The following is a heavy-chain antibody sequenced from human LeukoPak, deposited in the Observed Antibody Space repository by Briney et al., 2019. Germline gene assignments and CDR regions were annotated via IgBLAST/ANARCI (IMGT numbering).Heavy chain of an antibody. CDR3: ASETLAYCGGDCYSGPFDI. CDR1: GGSINSGGSY. V-gene: IGHV4-31*03. D-gene: IGHD2-21*02. CDR2: ISYSGST. J-gene: IGHJ3*02. Sequence: PSETLSLTCTVSGGSINSGGSYWSWIRQHPGKGLEWIGHISYSGSTFYNPSLQSRVIMSVDTSKNQFSLKLSSVTAADTAVYFCASETLAYCGGDCYSGPFDIWGQGTLVTVSS.